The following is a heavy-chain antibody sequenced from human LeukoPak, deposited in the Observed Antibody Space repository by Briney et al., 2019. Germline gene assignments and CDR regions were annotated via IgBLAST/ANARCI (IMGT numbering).Heavy chain of an antibody. CDR3: VKGAAMARGYFDY. CDR2: ISRNSGSI. J-gene: IGHJ4*02. CDR1: GFTYHDYA. Sequence: PGGSLRLSCRASGFTYHDYAMHWVPQALGKGLAWVSGISRNSGSIGYEDSLKRRFTISRDNAKNSLYLQMNSLRAEDTALSYCVKGAAMARGYFDYWGQGTLVTVSS. D-gene: IGHD5-18*01. V-gene: IGHV3-9*01.